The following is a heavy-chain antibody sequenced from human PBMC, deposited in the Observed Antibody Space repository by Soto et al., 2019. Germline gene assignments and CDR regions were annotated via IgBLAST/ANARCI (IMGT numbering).Heavy chain of an antibody. CDR3: ARGSALVVPAALPGSMDV. CDR1: GYSFTSYW. J-gene: IGHJ6*02. CDR2: IDPSDSYT. V-gene: IGHV5-10-1*01. Sequence: PGESLKISCKGSGYSFTSYWITWVRQMPGKGLEWMGRIDPSDSYTNYSPSFQGHVTISADKSISTAYLQWSSLKASDTAMYYCARGSALVVPAALPGSMDVWGQGTTVTVSS. D-gene: IGHD2-2*01.